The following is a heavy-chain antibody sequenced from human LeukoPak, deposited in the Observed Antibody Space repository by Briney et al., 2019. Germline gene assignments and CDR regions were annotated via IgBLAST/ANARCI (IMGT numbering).Heavy chain of an antibody. V-gene: IGHV4-39*01. D-gene: IGHD3-16*01. J-gene: IGHJ4*02. CDR2: IYYSGST. Sequence: PSQTLSLTCTVSGGSISSSSYYWGWIRQPPGKGLEWIGSIYYSGSTYYNPSLKSRVTISVDTSKNQFSLKLSSVTTADTAVYYCARRNWGSSRIDYWGQGTLVTVSS. CDR1: GGSISSSSYY. CDR3: ARRNWGSSRIDY.